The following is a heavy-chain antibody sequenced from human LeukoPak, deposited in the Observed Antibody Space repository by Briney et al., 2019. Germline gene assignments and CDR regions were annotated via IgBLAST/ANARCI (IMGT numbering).Heavy chain of an antibody. CDR3: AKDTFREQWLVFDY. CDR2: ISGSGGST. D-gene: IGHD6-19*01. CDR1: GFTFSSYA. Sequence: HTGGSLRLXCAASGFTFSSYAMSWVRQAPGKGLEWVSAISGSGGSTYYADSVKGRFTISRDNSKNTLYLQMNSLRAEDTAVYYSAKDTFREQWLVFDYWGQGTLVTVSS. V-gene: IGHV3-23*01. J-gene: IGHJ4*02.